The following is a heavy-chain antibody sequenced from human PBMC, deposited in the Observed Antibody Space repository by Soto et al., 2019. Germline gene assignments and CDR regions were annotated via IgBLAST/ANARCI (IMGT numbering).Heavy chain of an antibody. V-gene: IGHV4-59*08. J-gene: IGHJ4*02. CDR3: ARLSWTQLEYYFDY. CDR1: GGSISSYY. D-gene: IGHD5-18*01. Sequence: PSETLSLTCTVSGGSISSYYWSWILQPPGKGLEWIGYIYYSGSTNYNPSLKSRVTISVDTSKNQFSLKLSSVTAADTAVYYCARLSWTQLEYYFDYWGQGTLVTVSS. CDR2: IYYSGST.